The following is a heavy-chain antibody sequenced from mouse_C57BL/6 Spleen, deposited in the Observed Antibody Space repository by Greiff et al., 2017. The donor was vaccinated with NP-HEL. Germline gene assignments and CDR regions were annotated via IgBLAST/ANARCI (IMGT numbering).Heavy chain of an antibody. D-gene: IGHD1-1*01. J-gene: IGHJ3*01. CDR2: INPGSGGT. CDR3: ARGGELRCFAY. V-gene: IGHV1-54*01. CDR1: GYAFTNYL. Sequence: VQLQQSGAELVRPGTSVKVSCKASGYAFTNYLIEWVKQRPGQGLEWIGVINPGSGGTNYNEKFKGKATLTADKSSSTAYMQLSSLTSEDSAVYFCARGGELRCFAYWGQGTLVTVSA.